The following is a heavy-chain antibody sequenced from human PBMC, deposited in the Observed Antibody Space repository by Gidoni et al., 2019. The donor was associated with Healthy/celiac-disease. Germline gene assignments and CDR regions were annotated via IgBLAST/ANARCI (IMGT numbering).Heavy chain of an antibody. CDR3: ARALEQWLVRGWFDP. D-gene: IGHD6-19*01. J-gene: IGHJ5*02. CDR1: VFTFSSYS. V-gene: IGHV3-21*01. Sequence: EVQLVESGGGLVKPGGSLRLSCAASVFTFSSYSMNWVRQAPGKGLEWVSSISSSSSYIYYADSVKGRFTISRDNAKNSLYLQMNSLRAEDTAVYYCARALEQWLVRGWFDPWGQGTLVTVSS. CDR2: ISSSSSYI.